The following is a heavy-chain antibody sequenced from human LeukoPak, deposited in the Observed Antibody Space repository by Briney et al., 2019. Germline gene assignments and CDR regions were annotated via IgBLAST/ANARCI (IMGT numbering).Heavy chain of an antibody. Sequence: SETLSLTCAVYGGSFSAYYWNWIRQPPGKGLEWIGEINHSGSTNYNPSLKSRVAISVDTSKNHFSLKLSSVTAADTAVYYCARHTGYDFWSGLADWGQGTLVTVSS. J-gene: IGHJ4*02. CDR3: ARHTGYDFWSGLAD. V-gene: IGHV4-34*01. D-gene: IGHD3-3*01. CDR1: GGSFSAYY. CDR2: INHSGST.